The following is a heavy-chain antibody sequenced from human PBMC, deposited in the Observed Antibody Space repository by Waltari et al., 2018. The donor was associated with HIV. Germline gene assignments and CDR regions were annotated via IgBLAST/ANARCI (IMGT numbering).Heavy chain of an antibody. Sequence: QDQLIQSGTEVKEPGASLRVSCRWSGYTFIGYFIHWVRQAPGQGLEWMGDLNPRSGDTEYAQKFRGRVTLTGDTSVNTAYLDLKGLRFDDTATYFCHRPWDSDHWGSDLWGQGTLVIVS. D-gene: IGHD3-16*01. CDR3: HRPWDSDHWGSDL. CDR1: GYTFIGYF. CDR2: LNPRSGDT. V-gene: IGHV1-2*02. J-gene: IGHJ4*01.